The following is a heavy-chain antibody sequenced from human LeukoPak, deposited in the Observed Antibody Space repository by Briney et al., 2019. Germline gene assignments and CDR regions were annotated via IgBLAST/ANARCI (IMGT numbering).Heavy chain of an antibody. CDR1: GGSFSGYY. V-gene: IGHV4-34*01. CDR2: INHSGST. D-gene: IGHD3-10*01. CDR3: ARRMGITMVRGVTNWFDP. Sequence: SETLSLTCAVYGGSFSGYYWSWIRQPPGKGLEWIGEINHSGSTNYNPSLKSRVTTSVDTSKNQFSLKLSSVTAADTAVYYCARRMGITMVRGVTNWFDPWGQGTLVTVSS. J-gene: IGHJ5*02.